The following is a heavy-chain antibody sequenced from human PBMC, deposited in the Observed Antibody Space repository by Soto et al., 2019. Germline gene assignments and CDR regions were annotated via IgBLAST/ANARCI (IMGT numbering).Heavy chain of an antibody. J-gene: IGHJ6*03. CDR2: ISGSGGST. D-gene: IGHD3-3*01. V-gene: IGHV3-23*01. Sequence: GGSLRLSCAASGFTFSSYAMSWVRQAPGKGLEWVSAISGSGGSTYYADSVKGRFTISRDNSKNTLYLQMNSLRAEDTAVYYCAKDLTAGLECLNYMDVWGKGTTVTVSS. CDR1: GFTFSSYA. CDR3: AKDLTAGLECLNYMDV.